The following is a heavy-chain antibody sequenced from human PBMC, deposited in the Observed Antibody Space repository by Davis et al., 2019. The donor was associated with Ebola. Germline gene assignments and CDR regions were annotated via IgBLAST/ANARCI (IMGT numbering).Heavy chain of an antibody. CDR2: ISGSGGST. J-gene: IGHJ3*02. Sequence: GESLKISCAASGFTFSSYAMSWVRQAPGKGLEWVSAISGSGGSTYYADSVKGRFTISRDNSKNTLYLQMNSLRAEDTAVYYCAKDVYHIVLMVYATVHGAFDIWGQGTMVTVSS. D-gene: IGHD2-8*01. CDR3: AKDVYHIVLMVYATVHGAFDI. V-gene: IGHV3-23*01. CDR1: GFTFSSYA.